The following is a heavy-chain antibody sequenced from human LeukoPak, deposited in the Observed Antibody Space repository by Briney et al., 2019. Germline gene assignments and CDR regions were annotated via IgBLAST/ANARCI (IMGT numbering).Heavy chain of an antibody. D-gene: IGHD3-10*01. CDR1: GGSFSGYY. V-gene: IGHV4-34*01. CDR3: ARGDSGDGSGSYYSFDY. Sequence: SETLSLTCAVYGGSFSGYYWSWIRQLPGKGLEWIGEINHSGSTNYNPSLKSRVTISVDTSKNQFSLKLSSVTAADTAVYYCARGDSGDGSGSYYSFDYWGQGTLVTVSS. J-gene: IGHJ4*02. CDR2: INHSGST.